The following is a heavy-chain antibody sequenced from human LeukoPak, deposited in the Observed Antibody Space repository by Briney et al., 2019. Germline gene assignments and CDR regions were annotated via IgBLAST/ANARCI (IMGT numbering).Heavy chain of an antibody. J-gene: IGHJ3*02. CDR2: IYYSGST. V-gene: IGHV4-39*07. D-gene: IGHD3-22*01. CDR3: ARDPFTTVVVVITAFGAFDI. Sequence: SETLSLTCTVSGGSISSSSYYWSWIRQPPGKGLEWIGSIYYSGSTYYNPSLKSRVTISVDTSKNQFSLKLSSVTAADTAVYYCARDPFTTVVVVITAFGAFDIWGQGTMVTVSS. CDR1: GGSISSSSYY.